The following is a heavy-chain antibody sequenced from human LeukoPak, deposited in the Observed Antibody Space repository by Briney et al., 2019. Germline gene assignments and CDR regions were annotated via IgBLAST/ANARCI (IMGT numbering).Heavy chain of an antibody. CDR3: ARDPWATYSDYDSSY. CDR2: INPNSGGT. CDR1: GYTFTDYY. V-gene: IGHV1-2*02. Sequence: ASVKVSCKASGYTFTDYYMHWVRQAPGQGLEWMGWINPNSGGTKYAQKFQGRVTMTRDMSISTAYMELRRLRSDDTAVYYCARDPWATYSDYDSSYWGQGTLVTVSS. J-gene: IGHJ4*02. D-gene: IGHD5-12*01.